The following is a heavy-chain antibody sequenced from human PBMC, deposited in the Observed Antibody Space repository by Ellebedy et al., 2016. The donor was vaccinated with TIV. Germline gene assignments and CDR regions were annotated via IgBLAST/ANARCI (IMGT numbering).Heavy chain of an antibody. V-gene: IGHV3-48*01. D-gene: IGHD1-14*01. CDR3: ARDKANRYLDH. J-gene: IGHJ4*02. Sequence: PGGSLRLSCAASGFSFSNYNMNWVRQAPGKGLEWVSCISIGSSTIYYADSVKGRSTISRDNSQNTVDLHMSSLRSEDTAVYYCARDKANRYLDHWGQGTLVTVSS. CDR2: ISIGSSTI. CDR1: GFSFSNYN.